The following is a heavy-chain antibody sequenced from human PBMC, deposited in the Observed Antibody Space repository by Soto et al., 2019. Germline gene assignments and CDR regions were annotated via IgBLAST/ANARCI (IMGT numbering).Heavy chain of an antibody. CDR3: ARFGPYSGSYYY. J-gene: IGHJ4*02. Sequence: GECLKISCKGSGYSFTTNWIGWVRQMPGKGLEWMGIIFPSDSDTRYSPSFQGQVTISADRSISTAYLQWSSLKASDTAMYYCARFGPYSGSYYYWGQRTLVTVSS. D-gene: IGHD1-26*01. V-gene: IGHV5-51*01. CDR2: IFPSDSDT. CDR1: GYSFTTNW.